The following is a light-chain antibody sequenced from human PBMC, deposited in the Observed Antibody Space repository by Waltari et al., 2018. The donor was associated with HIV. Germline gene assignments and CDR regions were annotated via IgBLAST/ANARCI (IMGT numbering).Light chain of an antibody. V-gene: IGKV1-33*01. CDR1: QDISNY. Sequence: DIQMTQSPSSLSASVGDRVTITCQASQDISNYLNWYQQKPGMAPKVLINDASIVEAGVPSRFTGSGSGTQFTLVISDLQAEDTATYFCQQYEDLPLTFGGGTMVEIK. J-gene: IGKJ4*01. CDR3: QQYEDLPLT. CDR2: DAS.